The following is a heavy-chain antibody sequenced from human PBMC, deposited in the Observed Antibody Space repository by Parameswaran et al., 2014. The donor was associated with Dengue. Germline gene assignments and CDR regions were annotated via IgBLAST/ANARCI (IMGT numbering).Heavy chain of an antibody. Sequence: SETLSLTCAVSGGSISSSTYYWGWIRQPPGKGLAWIGTIYYSGSTYYNPSLKSRVTISVDTSKNQFSLELSSVTAADTAVYYCAIWGYYYYAMDVWGQGTTVTVSS. J-gene: IGHJ6*02. CDR2: IYYSGST. CDR1: GGSISSSTYY. D-gene: IGHD3-16*01. CDR3: AIWGYYYYAMDV. V-gene: IGHV4-39*01.